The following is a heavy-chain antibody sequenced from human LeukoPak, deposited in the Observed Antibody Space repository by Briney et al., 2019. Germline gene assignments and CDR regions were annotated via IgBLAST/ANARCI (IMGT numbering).Heavy chain of an antibody. CDR1: GFTFFSYV. J-gene: IGHJ3*02. Sequence: GGSLRQSCSASGFTFFSYVMHWVRQAPGKGLKWVSYISGSGNTIYYADSVKGRFTISRDNAKNSLYLQMNSLRAEDTAVYYCARWPIQFDGHAFDICGQAWMVTVSS. CDR3: ARWPIQFDGHAFDI. D-gene: IGHD5-24*01. V-gene: IGHV3-48*03. CDR2: ISGSGNTI.